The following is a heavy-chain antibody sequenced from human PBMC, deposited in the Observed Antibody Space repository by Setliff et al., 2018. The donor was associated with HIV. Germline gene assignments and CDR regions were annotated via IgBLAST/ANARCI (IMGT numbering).Heavy chain of an antibody. D-gene: IGHD2-2*01. CDR2: INVGSGKT. V-gene: IGHV1-3*01. Sequence: ASVKVSCKASGYSFINHAMHWVRQAPGQRLEWMGWINVGSGKTQYSQEFQGRLTITADTTASTAYMVLSSLTSEDTAVYYCARGGAREYQLLYNYFDPWGQGTLVTVSS. J-gene: IGHJ5*02. CDR1: GYSFINHA. CDR3: ARGGAREYQLLYNYFDP.